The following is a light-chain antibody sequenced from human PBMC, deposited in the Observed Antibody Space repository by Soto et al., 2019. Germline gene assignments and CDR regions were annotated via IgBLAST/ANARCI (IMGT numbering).Light chain of an antibody. Sequence: EIVLTQSPATLSLSPGERATFSCRASQSLDNYLSWYQQKPGHAPRLLIYDTANSATAIPARCSGSGSGTDFTLTSPSLEPEDVAGYYRQQRGSWPPYTFGQGTKLEIK. CDR2: DTA. V-gene: IGKV3-11*01. CDR1: QSLDNY. CDR3: QQRGSWPPYT. J-gene: IGKJ2*01.